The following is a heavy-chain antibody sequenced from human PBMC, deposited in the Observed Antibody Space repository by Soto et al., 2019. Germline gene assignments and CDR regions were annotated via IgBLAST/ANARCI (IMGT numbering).Heavy chain of an antibody. CDR1: GFTFSSYA. CDR2: ISSNGGST. Sequence: GGSLRLSCAASGFTFSSYAMHWVRQAPGKGLEYVSAISSNGGSTYYADSVKGRFTISRDDSKNTLYLQMNSLRAEDTAVYYCAKDLEVGYTYGWYYFDYWGQGT. J-gene: IGHJ4*02. D-gene: IGHD5-18*01. V-gene: IGHV3-64*02. CDR3: AKDLEVGYTYGWYYFDY.